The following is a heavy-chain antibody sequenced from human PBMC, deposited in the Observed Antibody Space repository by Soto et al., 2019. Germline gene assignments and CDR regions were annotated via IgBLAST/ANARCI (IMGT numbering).Heavy chain of an antibody. CDR1: GFTFSSYA. D-gene: IGHD6-6*01. Sequence: QVPLVESGGGVVQPGRSLRLSCAASGFTFSSYAMHWVRQAPGKGLEWVAVISYDGSNKYYADSVKGRFTISRDNSKNTLYLQMNSLRADDTAVYYCARGLKSIAARRYYYYYGMDVWGQGTTVTVS. CDR2: ISYDGSNK. CDR3: ARGLKSIAARRYYYYYGMDV. J-gene: IGHJ6*02. V-gene: IGHV3-30-3*01.